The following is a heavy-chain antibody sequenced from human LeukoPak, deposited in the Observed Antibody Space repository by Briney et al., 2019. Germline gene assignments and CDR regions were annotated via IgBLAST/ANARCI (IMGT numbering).Heavy chain of an antibody. CDR2: INPNSGGT. J-gene: IGHJ6*03. V-gene: IGHV1-2*02. D-gene: IGHD2-21*02. CDR3: ARVPGRVTYGGLYYYYYMDV. Sequence: ASVKVSCKASGYTFTGYYMHWVRQAPGQGLEWMGWINPNSGGTNYAQKFQGRVTMTRDTSISTAYMELSRLRSDDTAVYYCARVPGRVTYGGLYYYYYMDVWGKGTTVTVSS. CDR1: GYTFTGYY.